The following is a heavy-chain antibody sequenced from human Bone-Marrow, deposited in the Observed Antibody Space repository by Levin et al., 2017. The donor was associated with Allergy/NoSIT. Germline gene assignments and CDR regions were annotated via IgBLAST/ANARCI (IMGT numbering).Heavy chain of an antibody. CDR3: SRTCGGLATTSCDYYGMDV. Sequence: HPGGSLRLSCTTSGFTFGDYAIIWFRQAPGKGLEWVSFIRGKAFGGTREYAASVKGRFTISRDESKSAAYLQMNSLKTEDTAVYFCSRTCGGLATTSCDYYGMDVWGQGTTVTVSS. D-gene: IGHD5-12*01. V-gene: IGHV3-49*03. CDR2: IRGKAFGGTR. J-gene: IGHJ6*02. CDR1: GFTFGDYA.